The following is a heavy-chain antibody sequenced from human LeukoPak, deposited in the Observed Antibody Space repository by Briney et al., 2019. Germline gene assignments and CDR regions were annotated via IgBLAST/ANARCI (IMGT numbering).Heavy chain of an antibody. Sequence: PGGSLRLSCAASGFTFSSYSMNWVRQAPGKGLEWVSSISSSSSYIYYADSVKGRFTISRDNAKNSLYLQMNSLRAEDTAVYYCARVGVRGDYGGAFDIWGQGTMVTVSS. CDR1: GFTFSSYS. D-gene: IGHD4-17*01. V-gene: IGHV3-21*01. CDR2: ISSSSSYI. J-gene: IGHJ3*02. CDR3: ARVGVRGDYGGAFDI.